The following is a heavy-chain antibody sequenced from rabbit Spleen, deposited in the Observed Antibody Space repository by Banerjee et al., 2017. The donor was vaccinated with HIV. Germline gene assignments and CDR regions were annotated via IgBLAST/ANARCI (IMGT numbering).Heavy chain of an antibody. V-gene: IGHV1S45*01. Sequence: EESGGGLVQPEGSLTLTCTASGFSFSSGYWICWVRQAPGKGLEWIGCIYTGDDSAYYASWAKGRFTISKTSSTTVTLQMTSLTAADTATYFCARDGAGGSYFALWGPGTLVTVS. CDR2: IYTGDDSA. CDR3: ARDGAGGSYFAL. D-gene: IGHD8-1*01. J-gene: IGHJ4*01. CDR1: GFSFSSGYW.